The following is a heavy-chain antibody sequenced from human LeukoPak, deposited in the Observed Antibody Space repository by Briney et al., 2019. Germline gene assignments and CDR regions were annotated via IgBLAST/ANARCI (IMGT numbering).Heavy chain of an antibody. CDR2: ISYDGSNK. J-gene: IGHJ4*02. Sequence: GRSLRLSCAASGFTFSSYGMHWVRQAPGKGLEWVAVISYDGSNKYYADSVKGRFTISRDNSKNTLYLQMNSLRAEDTAVYYCARDLFNSGDYWGQGTLVTVSS. CDR1: GFTFSSYG. CDR3: ARDLFNSGDY. V-gene: IGHV3-30*03.